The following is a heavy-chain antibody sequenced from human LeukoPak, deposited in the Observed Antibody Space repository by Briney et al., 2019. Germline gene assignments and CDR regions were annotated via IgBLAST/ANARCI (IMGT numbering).Heavy chain of an antibody. D-gene: IGHD4-17*01. CDR1: GFTFSNAW. J-gene: IGHJ4*02. Sequence: GGSLRLSCAASGFTFSNAWMSWVRQAPGKGLEWVGRIKSKTDGGTTDYAAPVEGRFTISRDDSKNTLYLQMNSLKTEDTAVYYCTTDSPDYGDFLSNYWGQGTLVTVSS. V-gene: IGHV3-15*01. CDR3: TTDSPDYGDFLSNY. CDR2: IKSKTDGGTT.